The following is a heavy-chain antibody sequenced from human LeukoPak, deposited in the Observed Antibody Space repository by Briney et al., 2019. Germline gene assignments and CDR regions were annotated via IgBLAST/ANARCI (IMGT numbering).Heavy chain of an antibody. Sequence: GGSLRLSCTASGFIFSNYGLHWVRQAPGKGLEWVAVIWFDGSNKYYAESVKGRFTISRDNSKNTLFLQMNSLRAEDTAVYYCANDSSAYRGSYFDYWGQGTLVTVSS. CDR1: GFIFSNYG. D-gene: IGHD1-26*01. CDR3: ANDSSAYRGSYFDY. CDR2: IWFDGSNK. V-gene: IGHV3-33*06. J-gene: IGHJ4*02.